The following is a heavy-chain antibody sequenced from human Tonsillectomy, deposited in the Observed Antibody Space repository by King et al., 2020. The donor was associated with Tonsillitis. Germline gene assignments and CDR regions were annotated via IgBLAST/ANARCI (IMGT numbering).Heavy chain of an antibody. D-gene: IGHD6-19*01. J-gene: IGHJ3*02. CDR2: IYYSGST. Sequence: QLQESGPGLVKPSETLSLTCTVSGGSISSSSYYWGWIRQPPGKGLEWIGSIYYSGSTYYNPSLKSRVTISVDTSKNQFSLKLGSVTAADTAVYYCASGIAVAGTMDAFDIWRQGTMLTVSS. V-gene: IGHV4-39*01. CDR3: ASGIAVAGTMDAFDI. CDR1: GGSISSSSYY.